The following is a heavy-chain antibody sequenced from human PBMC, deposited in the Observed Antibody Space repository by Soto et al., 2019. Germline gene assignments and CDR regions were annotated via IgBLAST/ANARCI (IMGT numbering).Heavy chain of an antibody. V-gene: IGHV1-3*01. CDR1: GFSFSDNL. CDR2: INPDKGNT. Sequence: QVQLVQSGAEVRKPGASVNISCRASGFSFSDNLINWVRQAPEQSLEWMGWINPDKGNTRYSQTFQGRVTISRHSSASIAYVEVSDLTSEDTAVYYCARDILSVGPRANDAFDVWGQGTMVTVSS. CDR3: ARDILSVGPRANDAFDV. D-gene: IGHD2-8*02. J-gene: IGHJ3*01.